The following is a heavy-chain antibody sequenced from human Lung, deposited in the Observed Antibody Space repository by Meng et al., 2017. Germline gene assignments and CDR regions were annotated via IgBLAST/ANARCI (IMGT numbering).Heavy chain of an antibody. J-gene: IGHJ4*01. CDR3: QWLSTHPPDQ. D-gene: IGHD3-22*01. Sequence: QLVESGGAFVGPGGSLRLSCAASGFTFSNAWMSWVRQAQGKGLEWVGRIKSKTDGETADYAAPVKGRFNISRDDSQNTLYLQMNSLKTEDTAVYYCQWLSTHPPDQWGQGTLVTVSS. CDR1: GFTFSNAW. V-gene: IGHV3-15*02. CDR2: IKSKTDGETA.